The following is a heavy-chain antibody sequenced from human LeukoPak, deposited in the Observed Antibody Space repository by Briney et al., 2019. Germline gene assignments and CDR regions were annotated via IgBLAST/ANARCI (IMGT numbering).Heavy chain of an antibody. D-gene: IGHD2/OR15-2a*01. CDR3: ASPFDY. J-gene: IGHJ4*02. V-gene: IGHV3-48*01. Sequence: GGFLRPSCAASGFTFSSYSMNWVRQAPGKGLEWVSYIDSSSSTIYYADSVKGRFTISRDNAKNSLYLQMNSLRAEDTAMYYCASPFDYWGQGTLVTVSS. CDR2: IDSSSSTI. CDR1: GFTFSSYS.